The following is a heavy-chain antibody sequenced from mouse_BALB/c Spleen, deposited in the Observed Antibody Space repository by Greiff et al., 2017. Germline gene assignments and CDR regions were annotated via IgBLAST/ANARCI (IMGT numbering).Heavy chain of an antibody. V-gene: IGHV5-17*02. Sequence: EVMLVESGGGLVQPGGSRKLSCAASGFTFSSFGMHWVRQAPEKGLEWVAYISSGSSTIYYADTVKGRFTISRDNPKNTLFLQMTSLRSEDTAMYYCARSSTMINAMDYWGQGTSVTVSS. CDR2: ISSGSSTI. CDR3: ARSSTMINAMDY. CDR1: GFTFSSFG. J-gene: IGHJ4*01. D-gene: IGHD2-4*01.